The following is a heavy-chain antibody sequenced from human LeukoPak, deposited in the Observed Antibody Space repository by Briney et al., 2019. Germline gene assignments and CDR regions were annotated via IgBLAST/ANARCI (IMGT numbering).Heavy chain of an antibody. J-gene: IGHJ4*02. Sequence: GGSLRLSCAASGFTFSSYWMHWVRQAPGKGLVWVSRINGDGSSTLYAGSVKGRFTISRDNAKNTLYLQMNSLRAEDTGVYYCSRGPAYWGQGTLVTVSS. CDR1: GFTFSSYW. CDR3: SRGPAY. CDR2: INGDGSST. D-gene: IGHD1-14*01. V-gene: IGHV3-74*01.